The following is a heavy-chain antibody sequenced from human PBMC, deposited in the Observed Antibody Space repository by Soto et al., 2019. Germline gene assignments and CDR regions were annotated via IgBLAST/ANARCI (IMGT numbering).Heavy chain of an antibody. CDR1: GFTFSSYG. J-gene: IGHJ4*02. V-gene: IGHV3-30*18. CDR2: ISYDGSNK. CDR3: AKEPDILTGPHTGADY. D-gene: IGHD3-9*01. Sequence: PGGSLRLSCAASGFTFSSYGMHWVRQAPGKGLEWVAVISYDGSNKYYADSVKGRFTISRDNSKNTLYLQMNSLRAEDTAVYYCAKEPDILTGPHTGADYWGQGTLVTVSS.